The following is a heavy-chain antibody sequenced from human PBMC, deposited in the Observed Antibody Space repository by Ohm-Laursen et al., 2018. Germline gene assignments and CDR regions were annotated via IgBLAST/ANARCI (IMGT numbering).Heavy chain of an antibody. CDR3: VRSDYGGYTPVGVNY. Sequence: SLRLSCAASGLTLKSYSMNWVRQAPGKGLEWVSSISFSGSHIYYADSVKGRFTISRDNAKNSLYLQMNSLRAEDTAVYYCVRSDYGGYTPVGVNYWGQGTLVTVSS. D-gene: IGHD4-17*01. V-gene: IGHV3-21*01. CDR1: GLTLKSYS. CDR2: ISFSGSHI. J-gene: IGHJ4*02.